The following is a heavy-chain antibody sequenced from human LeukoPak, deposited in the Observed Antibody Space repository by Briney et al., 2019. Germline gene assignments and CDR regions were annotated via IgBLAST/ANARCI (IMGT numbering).Heavy chain of an antibody. CDR1: GFTVSSNY. D-gene: IGHD3-22*01. J-gene: IGHJ4*02. CDR3: AKGRLLPYYFDY. V-gene: IGHV3-53*01. Sequence: GSLRLSCAASGFTVSSNYMSWVRQAPGKGLEWVSVIYSGGSTYYADSVKGRFTISRDNSKNTLYLQMNSLRAEDTAVYYCAKGRLLPYYFDYWGQGTLVTVSS. CDR2: IYSGGST.